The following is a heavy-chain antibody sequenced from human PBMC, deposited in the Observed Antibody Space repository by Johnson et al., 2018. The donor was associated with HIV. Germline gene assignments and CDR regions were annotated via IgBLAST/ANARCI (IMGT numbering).Heavy chain of an antibody. CDR3: ARRCSSTSCRGTLFAFDI. CDR2: IKCDGSEK. V-gene: IGHV3-52*01. CDR1: GFTFSSYG. D-gene: IGHD2-2*01. J-gene: IGHJ3*02. Sequence: MLLVESGGGVVQPGGSLRLSCAASGFTFSSYGMHWVRQAPGKGLEWVADIKCDGSEKYYVDSVKGRLTISRDNAKNSLHLQVNSLRAEDMTVYYCARRCSSTSCRGTLFAFDIWGQGTMVTVSS.